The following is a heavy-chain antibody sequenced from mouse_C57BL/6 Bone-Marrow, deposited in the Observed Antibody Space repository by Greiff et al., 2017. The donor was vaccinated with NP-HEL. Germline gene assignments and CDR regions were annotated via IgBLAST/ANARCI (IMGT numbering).Heavy chain of an antibody. Sequence: QVQLQQPGAELVMPGASVKLSCKASGYTFTSYWMHWVKQRPGQGLEWIGEIDPSDSYTNYNQKFKGKSTLTVDKSSSTAYMQLSSLTSEDSAVYYCARFTTVVACHWYFEVWGTGTTVTVSS. V-gene: IGHV1-69*01. CDR2: IDPSDSYT. D-gene: IGHD1-1*01. CDR3: ARFTTVVACHWYFEV. J-gene: IGHJ1*03. CDR1: GYTFTSYW.